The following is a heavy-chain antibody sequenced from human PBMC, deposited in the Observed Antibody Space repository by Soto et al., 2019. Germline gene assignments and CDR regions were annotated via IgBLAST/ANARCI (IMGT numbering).Heavy chain of an antibody. CDR3: ARHPSNFWFDP. D-gene: IGHD4-4*01. CDR2: IYYSGST. CDR1: GGSISSSSYF. J-gene: IGHJ5*02. Sequence: SETLSLTCTVSGGSISSSSYFWGWIRQPPGKGLEWIGSIYYSGSTYYNQSLKSRVTVSVDTSKNQFSLKLSSVTAADTAVYYCARHPSNFWFDPWGQGTLVTVSS. V-gene: IGHV4-39*01.